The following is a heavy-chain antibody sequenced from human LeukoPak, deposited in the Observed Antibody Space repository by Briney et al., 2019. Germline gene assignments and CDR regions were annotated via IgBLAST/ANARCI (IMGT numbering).Heavy chain of an antibody. CDR3: AREREGEYFDWFNYYYYMDV. Sequence: PSETLSLTCTVSGGSISSYYWSWIRQPAGKGLEWIGRIYTSGSTNYNPSLKSRVTMSVDTSKNQFSLKLSSVTAADTAVYYCAREREGEYFDWFNYYYYMDVWGKGTTVTISS. CDR2: IYTSGST. J-gene: IGHJ6*03. D-gene: IGHD3-9*01. V-gene: IGHV4-4*07. CDR1: GGSISSYY.